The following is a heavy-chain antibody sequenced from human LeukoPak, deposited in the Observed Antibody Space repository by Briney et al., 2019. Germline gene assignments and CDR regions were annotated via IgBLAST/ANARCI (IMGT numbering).Heavy chain of an antibody. Sequence: ASVKVSCKASGYTFTSYYMHWVRQAPGQGLEWMGWIDTNTGNPTYAQGFTGQFVFSLDTPVSTAYLQISSLKAEDTAEYFCARGYDSSGYFSDWGQGTLVTVSS. CDR1: GYTFTSYY. CDR3: ARGYDSSGYFSD. V-gene: IGHV7-4-1*02. CDR2: IDTNTGNP. D-gene: IGHD3-22*01. J-gene: IGHJ4*02.